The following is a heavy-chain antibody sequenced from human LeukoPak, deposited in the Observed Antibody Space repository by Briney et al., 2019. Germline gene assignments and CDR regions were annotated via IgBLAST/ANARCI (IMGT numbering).Heavy chain of an antibody. V-gene: IGHV3-33*01. CDR2: IWYDGSNK. CDR1: GFTFSSYG. CDR3: ARAPSIGPRSRFWFDP. Sequence: GGSLRLSCAASGFTFSSYGMHWVRQAPGKGLEWVAVIWYDGSNKYYADSVKGRFTISRDNSKNTLYLQMNSLRAEDTAVYYCARAPSIGPRSRFWFDPWGQGTLVTVSS. J-gene: IGHJ5*02.